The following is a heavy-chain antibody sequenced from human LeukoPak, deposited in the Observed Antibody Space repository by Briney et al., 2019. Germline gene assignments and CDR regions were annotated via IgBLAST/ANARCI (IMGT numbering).Heavy chain of an antibody. J-gene: IGHJ4*02. D-gene: IGHD5-12*01. CDR2: ISGSGGST. Sequence: GGSLRLSCAASGFTFSSYAMSWVRQAPGKGLEWVSAISGSGGSTYYADSVKGRFTISRDNSKNTLYLQMNSLRAEDTAVYYCAKRGLRLGPQGYYFDYWGQGTLVTVSS. CDR1: GFTFSSYA. CDR3: AKRGLRLGPQGYYFDY. V-gene: IGHV3-23*01.